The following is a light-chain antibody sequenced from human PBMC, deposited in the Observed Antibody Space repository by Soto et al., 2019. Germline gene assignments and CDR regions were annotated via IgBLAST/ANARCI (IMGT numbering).Light chain of an antibody. CDR2: RAS. Sequence: DIQMTQSPSTLSASVGDRVTITCRASQSIDSWLAWYQQKPGKAPKLLIYRASSLESGVPSRFSGSRSGTEFTLTISSLQPDAFATYYCQQYKTYMYTFAQGTKLEIK. J-gene: IGKJ2*01. CDR1: QSIDSW. CDR3: QQYKTYMYT. V-gene: IGKV1-5*03.